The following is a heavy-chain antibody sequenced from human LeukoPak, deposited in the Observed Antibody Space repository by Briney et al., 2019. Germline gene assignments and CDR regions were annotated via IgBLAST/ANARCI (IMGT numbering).Heavy chain of an antibody. CDR3: AREGAAAGMFCYYYGMDV. V-gene: IGHV4-59*01. J-gene: IGHJ6*02. D-gene: IGHD6-13*01. Sequence: PSETLSLTCTVSGGSISSYYWSWIRQPPVKGLEWIRYIYYSGSTNYNPSLKSRVTISVDTSKNQFSLKLSSVTAADTAVYYCAREGAAAGMFCYYYGMDVWGQGTTVTVSS. CDR2: IYYSGST. CDR1: GGSISSYY.